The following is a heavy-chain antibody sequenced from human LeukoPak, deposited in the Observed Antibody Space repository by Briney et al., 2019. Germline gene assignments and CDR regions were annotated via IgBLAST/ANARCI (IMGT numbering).Heavy chain of an antibody. Sequence: ASLKLSCKASAYTLTGYYMHWGAQAHGQGRECMRGINLKSGGTNYAQKFQGRVTMTRDTSISTAYMELSRLRSDDTAVYYCARSPHILTGENFDYWGQGTLVTVSS. J-gene: IGHJ4*02. CDR3: ARSPHILTGENFDY. CDR1: AYTLTGYY. V-gene: IGHV1-2*02. D-gene: IGHD3-9*01. CDR2: INLKSGGT.